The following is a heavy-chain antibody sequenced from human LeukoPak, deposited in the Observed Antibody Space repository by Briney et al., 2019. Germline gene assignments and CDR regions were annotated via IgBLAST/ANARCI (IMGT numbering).Heavy chain of an antibody. CDR3: AKDEYSGSHNAFDI. D-gene: IGHD1-26*01. J-gene: IGHJ3*02. V-gene: IGHV3-23*01. CDR2: ISGSGGST. CDR1: GFTFSSHA. Sequence: GGSLRLSCAASGFTFSSHAMSWARQAPGKGLEWVSAISGSGGSTYYADSVKGRFTISRDNSKNTLYLQMNSLRAEDTAVYYCAKDEYSGSHNAFDIWGQGTMVTVSS.